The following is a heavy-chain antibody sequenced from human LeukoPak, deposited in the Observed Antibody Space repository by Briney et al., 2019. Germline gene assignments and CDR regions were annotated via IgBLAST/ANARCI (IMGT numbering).Heavy chain of an antibody. CDR3: ARDRYFGGFYYMDV. D-gene: IGHD3-3*01. CDR2: ISAYNGNT. CDR1: GYTSTSYG. V-gene: IGHV1-18*01. Sequence: ASVKVSCKASGYTSTSYGISWVRQAPGQGLEWMGWISAYNGNTNYAQKLQGRVTMTTDTSTSTAYMELRSLRSDDTAVYYCARDRYFGGFYYMDVWGKGTTVTVSS. J-gene: IGHJ6*03.